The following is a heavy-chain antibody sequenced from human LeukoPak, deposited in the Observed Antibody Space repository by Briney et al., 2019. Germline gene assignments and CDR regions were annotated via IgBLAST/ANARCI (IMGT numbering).Heavy chain of an antibody. J-gene: IGHJ4*02. D-gene: IGHD3-22*01. V-gene: IGHV1-46*01. CDR1: GYTFTSYY. CDR3: ARDRSSGYYFDYFDY. CDR2: INPSGGST. Sequence: ASVKVSCKASGYTFTSYYMHWVRQAPGQGLEWMGIINPSGGSTSYAQKFQGRVTMTRDMSTSTVYMELSSLRSEDTAVYYCARDRSSGYYFDYFDYWGQGTLVTVSS.